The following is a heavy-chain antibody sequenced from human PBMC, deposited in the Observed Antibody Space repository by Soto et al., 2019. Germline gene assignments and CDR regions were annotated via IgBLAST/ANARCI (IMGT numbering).Heavy chain of an antibody. CDR2: ITDTGLTT. CDR3: ARDLIQPVALGWGYDY. CDR1: GFPFSSYG. V-gene: IGHV3-23*01. J-gene: IGHJ4*01. Sequence: EVQLLESGGGLVQPGGSLRLSCAASGFPFSSYGMNWVRQAPGQGLEWVSSITDTGLTTVYADSMKGRFTISRDTSKNTLSLELNSLRVEDTALYYCARDLIQPVALGWGYDYWGHGTRVTVSS. D-gene: IGHD6-19*01.